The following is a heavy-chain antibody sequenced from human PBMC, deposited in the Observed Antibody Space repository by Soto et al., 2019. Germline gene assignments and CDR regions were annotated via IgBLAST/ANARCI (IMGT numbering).Heavy chain of an antibody. Sequence: GGSLRLSCAASGFTFSDYYMSWIRQAPGKGLEWVSYISSSGSTIYYADSVKGRFTISRDNAKNSLYLQMNSLRAEDTAVYYCARVRNVLRYFDGPPLWGQGTLVTVSS. D-gene: IGHD3-9*01. CDR2: ISSSGSTI. CDR1: GFTFSDYY. CDR3: ARVRNVLRYFDGPPL. V-gene: IGHV3-11*01. J-gene: IGHJ4*02.